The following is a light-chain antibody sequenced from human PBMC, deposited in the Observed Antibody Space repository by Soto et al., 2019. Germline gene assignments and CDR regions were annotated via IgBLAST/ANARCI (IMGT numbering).Light chain of an antibody. J-gene: IGKJ4*01. V-gene: IGKV3-20*01. Sequence: EIVLTQSPGTLSLSPGERATLSCRASQSVSSSYLTWYQQKPGQAPRLLIYDTSTRATGIPDRFSGSGYGTDFTLTINSLEPEDFAVYYCQQCGCSRQVSCGGGTKVEI. CDR3: QQCGCSRQVS. CDR2: DTS. CDR1: QSVSSSY.